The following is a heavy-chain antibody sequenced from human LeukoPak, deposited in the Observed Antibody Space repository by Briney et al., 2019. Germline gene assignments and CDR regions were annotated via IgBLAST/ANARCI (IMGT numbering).Heavy chain of an antibody. V-gene: IGHV2-5*01. CDR1: GFSLRSLGVG. D-gene: IGHD4-17*01. CDR3: AHSGSVDGLDF. J-gene: IGHJ3*01. Sequence: SGPTLVNPTQTLTLTCTFSGFSLRSLGVGVGWIRQPPGKALEWLALIYWNDDKRYSPSLNSRITVTKDTSKNQVVLTVTNMDPGDTATYYCAHSGSVDGLDFWGQGTRVTVSS. CDR2: IYWNDDK.